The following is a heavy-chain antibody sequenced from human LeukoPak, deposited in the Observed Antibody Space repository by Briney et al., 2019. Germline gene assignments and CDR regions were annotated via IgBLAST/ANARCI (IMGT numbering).Heavy chain of an antibody. V-gene: IGHV1-18*01. CDR1: GYTFTSYG. CDR3: ARARVRYFDWLLFY. J-gene: IGHJ4*02. D-gene: IGHD3-9*01. CDR2: ISAYNGNT. Sequence: GASVKVSCEASGYTFTSYGISWVRQAPGQGLEWMGWISAYNGNTNYAQKLQGRVTMTTDTSTSTAYMELRSLRSDDTAVYYCARARVRYFDWLLFYWGQGTLVTVSS.